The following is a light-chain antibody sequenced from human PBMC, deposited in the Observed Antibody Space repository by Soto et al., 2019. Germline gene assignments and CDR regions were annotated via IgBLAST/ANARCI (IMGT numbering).Light chain of an antibody. V-gene: IGKV3-20*01. J-gene: IGKJ1*01. Sequence: EIVLTQSPGTLSLSPGERATLSCRASQSVSSSYLAWYQQKPGQAPRLLIYDASSRATGIPDRFSGSGSGTDFTLTISRLEPEDFAVYYGQQYGSSPGTFGQGTKVEVK. CDR2: DAS. CDR3: QQYGSSPGT. CDR1: QSVSSSY.